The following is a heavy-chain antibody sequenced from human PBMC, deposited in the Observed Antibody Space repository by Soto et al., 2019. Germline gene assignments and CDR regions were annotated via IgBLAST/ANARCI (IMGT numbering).Heavy chain of an antibody. D-gene: IGHD4-4*01. J-gene: IGHJ6*02. Sequence: QVQLVQSGAEVKKPGSSVKVSCKASGGTFSSYAISWVRQAPGQGLEWMGGIIPTFGTANYAQKFQGRVTITADESTSTAYMELSSLSYADTAVYYCARSYSNYFHYYGMDGWGQGTTVTVSS. V-gene: IGHV1-69*12. CDR3: ARSYSNYFHYYGMDG. CDR2: IIPTFGTA. CDR1: GGTFSSYA.